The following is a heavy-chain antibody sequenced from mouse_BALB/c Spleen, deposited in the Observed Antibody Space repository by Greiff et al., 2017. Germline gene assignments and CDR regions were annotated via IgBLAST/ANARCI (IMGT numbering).Heavy chain of an antibody. CDR3: ARPFYYDSPRAY. CDR1: GYTFTSYW. V-gene: IGHV1-7*01. Sequence: QVQLQQSGAELAKPGASVKMSCKASGYTFTSYWMHWVKQRPGQGLEWIGYINPSTGYTEYNQKFKDKATLTADKSSSTAYMQLSSLTSEDSAVYYCARPFYYDSPRAYWGQGTLVTVSA. D-gene: IGHD2-4*01. J-gene: IGHJ3*01. CDR2: INPSTGYT.